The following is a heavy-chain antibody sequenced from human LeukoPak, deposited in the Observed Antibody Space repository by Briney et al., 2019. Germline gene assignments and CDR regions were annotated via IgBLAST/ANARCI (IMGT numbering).Heavy chain of an antibody. V-gene: IGHV3-66*02. CDR1: GFSVSSNY. Sequence: GGSLRLSCAASGFSVSSNYMSWVRQAPGKGLEWVSGIDSAGSTYYADSVKGRFTISRDNSKNTLYLQMNSLRAEDTAVYYCARGMELFLYWSFDLWGRGTLVTVSS. D-gene: IGHD3-10*01. CDR3: ARGMELFLYWSFDL. CDR2: IDSAGST. J-gene: IGHJ2*01.